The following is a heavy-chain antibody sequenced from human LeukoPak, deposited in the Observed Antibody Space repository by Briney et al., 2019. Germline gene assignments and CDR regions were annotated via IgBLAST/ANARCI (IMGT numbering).Heavy chain of an antibody. V-gene: IGHV3-21*01. CDR1: GFTFSSYS. CDR2: ISSSSSYI. D-gene: IGHD3-10*01. J-gene: IGHJ6*02. Sequence: PGGSPRLSCAAAGFTFSSYSMKWVRQAPGKGLEWVSSISSSSSYIYYADSVKGRFTISRDNAKNSLYLQMNSLRAEDTAVYYCAREGTSVTNFYYNGMDVWGQGTTVTVSS. CDR3: AREGTSVTNFYYNGMDV.